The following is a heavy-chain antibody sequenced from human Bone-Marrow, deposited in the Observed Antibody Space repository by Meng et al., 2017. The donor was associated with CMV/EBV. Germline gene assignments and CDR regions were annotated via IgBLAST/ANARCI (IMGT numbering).Heavy chain of an antibody. Sequence: SVKVSCKASGFTFTSSAVQWVRQARGQRLEWIGWIVAGSGNTNYAQKFQERVTITSNMYTSTAYMELSSLRSEDTTVSYLAATGWILEYYQVLYYGDFAWKGYYYYGMDVWGQGTTVTVSS. D-gene: IGHD2-2*02. V-gene: IGHV1-58*01. CDR3: AATGWILEYYQVLYYGDFAWKGYYYYGMDV. J-gene: IGHJ6*02. CDR2: IVAGSGNT. CDR1: GFTFTSSA.